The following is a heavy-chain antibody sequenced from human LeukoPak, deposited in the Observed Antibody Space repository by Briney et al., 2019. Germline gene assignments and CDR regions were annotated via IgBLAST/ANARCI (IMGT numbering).Heavy chain of an antibody. Sequence: ASVKVSCKASGYTFTSYDINWVRQATGQGLEWMGWMNPNSGNTGYAQKFQGRVTMTRDTSISTAYVELSRLRSDDTAVYYCARGGSSGTNYYYYYYMDVWGKGTTVTVSS. CDR3: ARGGSSGTNYYYYYYMDV. D-gene: IGHD6-19*01. V-gene: IGHV1-8*01. CDR2: MNPNSGNT. CDR1: GYTFTSYD. J-gene: IGHJ6*03.